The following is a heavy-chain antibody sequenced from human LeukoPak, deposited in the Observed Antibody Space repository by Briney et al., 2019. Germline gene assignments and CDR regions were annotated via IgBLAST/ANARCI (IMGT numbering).Heavy chain of an antibody. J-gene: IGHJ4*02. D-gene: IGHD5-18*01. Sequence: GSLRLSCAASGFTFSSYWMSWVRQAPGKGLEWVANIKQDGSEKYYVDSVKGRFTISRDNSKNTLYLQMNSLRAEDTAVYYCARERGDTAAFDYWGQGTLVTVSS. CDR1: GFTFSSYW. V-gene: IGHV3-7*01. CDR3: ARERGDTAAFDY. CDR2: IKQDGSEK.